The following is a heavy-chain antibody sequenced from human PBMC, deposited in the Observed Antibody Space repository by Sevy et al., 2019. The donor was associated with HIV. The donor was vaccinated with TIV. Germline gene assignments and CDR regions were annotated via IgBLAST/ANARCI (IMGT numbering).Heavy chain of an antibody. Sequence: SETLSLTCTVSGGSVSSGSYYWSWIRQPPGKGLEWIGDIYYSGSTNYNPSLKSRVTISVDTSKNQFSPKLSSVTAADTAVYYCARGVNYNLIYWGQGTLVTVSS. CDR1: GGSVSSGSYY. CDR3: ARGVNYNLIY. CDR2: IYYSGST. V-gene: IGHV4-61*01. D-gene: IGHD4-4*01. J-gene: IGHJ4*02.